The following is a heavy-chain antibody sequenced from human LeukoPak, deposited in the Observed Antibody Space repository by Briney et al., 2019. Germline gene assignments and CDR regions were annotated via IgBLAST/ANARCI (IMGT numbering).Heavy chain of an antibody. CDR1: GFTFSSYA. CDR2: ISYDGSNK. CDR3: AKGPLTRGLYYFDY. D-gene: IGHD2-2*01. V-gene: IGHV3-30*18. J-gene: IGHJ4*02. Sequence: GSLRLSCAASGFTFSSYAIHWVRQAPGKGLEWVAVISYDGSNKYYVDSVKGRFAISRDNSKNTLYLQMNSLRAEDTAMYYCAKGPLTRGLYYFDYWGQGTLVTVSS.